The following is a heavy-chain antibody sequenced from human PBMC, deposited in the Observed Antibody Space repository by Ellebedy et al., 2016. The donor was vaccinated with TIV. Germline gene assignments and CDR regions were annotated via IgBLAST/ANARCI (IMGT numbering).Heavy chain of an antibody. V-gene: IGHV3-7*01. J-gene: IGHJ3*02. D-gene: IGHD6-19*01. CDR1: GFTFSNYW. CDR3: ARGWYDSGWYLDAFDI. CDR2: IKQDGSGK. Sequence: GESLKISCAASGFTFSNYWMSWVRQAPGQGLEWVANIKQDGSGKYYVDSVKGRFTISRDNAKDSLDLQVNSLSAEDTAVYYCARGWYDSGWYLDAFDIWGQGTMVTVSS.